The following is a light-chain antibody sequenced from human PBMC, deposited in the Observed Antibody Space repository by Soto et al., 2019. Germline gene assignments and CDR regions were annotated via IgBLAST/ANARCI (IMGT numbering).Light chain of an antibody. CDR2: DAS. CDR3: QQYANSPLT. Sequence: EDVLTQSPGTLSLSPGERATLSCRASQSVSNNYLGWFQQKPGQTPRLLIFDASNRSTDIPDRFSGSGSGTDFTLTISRLEPKDFAMYYCQQYANSPLTFGGGTMVEI. V-gene: IGKV3-20*01. J-gene: IGKJ4*01. CDR1: QSVSNNY.